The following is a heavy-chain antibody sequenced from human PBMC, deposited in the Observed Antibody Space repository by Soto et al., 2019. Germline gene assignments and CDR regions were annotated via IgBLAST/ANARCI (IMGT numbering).Heavy chain of an antibody. Sequence: GESLKISCKGSGYSFTSYWIGWVRQMPGKGLEWMGIIYPGDSDTRYSPSFQGQVTISADKSISTAYLQWSSLKASDTAMYYCARLHGDYVFSGPQPHGMDVWGQGTTVTVSS. CDR1: GYSFTSYW. CDR2: IYPGDSDT. CDR3: ARLHGDYVFSGPQPHGMDV. V-gene: IGHV5-51*01. J-gene: IGHJ6*02. D-gene: IGHD4-17*01.